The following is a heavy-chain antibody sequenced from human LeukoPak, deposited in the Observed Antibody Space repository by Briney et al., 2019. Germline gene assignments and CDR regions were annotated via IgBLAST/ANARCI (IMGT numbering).Heavy chain of an antibody. D-gene: IGHD4-17*01. V-gene: IGHV3-21*01. CDR3: ARDPGAVTTPSNRFAP. J-gene: IGHJ5*02. CDR2: ISRSSTYI. CDR1: GFTFTSYS. Sequence: PGGSLRLSCAASGFTFTSYSMNWVRRAPGRGLEWVSSISRSSTYIYYADSVKGRFTISRDNAKNSLYLRMNSLRAEDTAVYSCARDPGAVTTPSNRFAPWGQGTLVTVSS.